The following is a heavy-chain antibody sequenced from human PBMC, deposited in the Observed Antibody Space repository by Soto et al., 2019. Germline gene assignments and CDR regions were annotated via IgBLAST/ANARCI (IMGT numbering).Heavy chain of an antibody. CDR1: GFTFSSYG. J-gene: IGHJ4*02. D-gene: IGHD2-15*01. CDR3: ARDWGYCSGGSCYSIFDY. CDR2: IWYDGSNK. Sequence: ESGGGVVQPGRSLRLSCAASGFTFSSYGMHWVRQAPGKGLEWVAVIWYDGSNKYYADSVKGRFTISRDNSKNTLYLQMNSLRAEDTAVYYCARDWGYCSGGSCYSIFDYWGQGTLVTVSS. V-gene: IGHV3-33*01.